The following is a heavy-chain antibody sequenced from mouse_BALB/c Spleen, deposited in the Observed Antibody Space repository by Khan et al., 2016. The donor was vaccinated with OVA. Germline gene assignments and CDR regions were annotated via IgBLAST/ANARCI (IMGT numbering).Heavy chain of an antibody. CDR3: ARACRWFAY. CDR1: GYSITSGYS. CDR2: IHHGGST. J-gene: IGHJ3*01. Sequence: EVQLQESGPDLVKPSQSLSLTRPVTGYSITSGYSWHWIRQFPGNKLEWMGYIHHGGSTNYNPSLKSGISNTRDTSKNQFCLQVDSVTTEDTYTYDCARACRWFAYGGQGTLVTVSA. V-gene: IGHV3-1*02.